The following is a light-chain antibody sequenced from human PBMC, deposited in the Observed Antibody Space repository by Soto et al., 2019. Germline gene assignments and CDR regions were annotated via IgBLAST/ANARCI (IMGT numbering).Light chain of an antibody. J-gene: IGKJ5*01. CDR2: DAS. CDR3: QQYDNNSLT. CDR1: QDISNY. Sequence: IQIYRWASVLSAYVGDRVTITCQASQDISNYLNWYQQKPGQAPKLLIYDASNLETGVPSRFSGSGSGTDFTFTIISLQHADIATYYCQQYDNNSLTFGQGTRLEIK. V-gene: IGKV1-33*01.